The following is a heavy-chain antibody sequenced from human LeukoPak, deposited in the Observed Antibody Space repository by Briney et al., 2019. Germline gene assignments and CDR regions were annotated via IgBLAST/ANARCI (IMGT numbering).Heavy chain of an antibody. D-gene: IGHD2-2*03. V-gene: IGHV3-21*01. CDR3: ARDLSGYCSSTSCYEEDYYYGMDV. Sequence: GGSLRLSCAASGFTFSSYSMNWVRQAPGKGLEWVSSISSSSSYIYYADSVKGRFTISRDNAKNSLYLQMNSLRAEDTAVYYCARDLSGYCSSTSCYEEDYYYGMDVWGQGTTVTVSS. J-gene: IGHJ6*02. CDR2: ISSSSSYI. CDR1: GFTFSSYS.